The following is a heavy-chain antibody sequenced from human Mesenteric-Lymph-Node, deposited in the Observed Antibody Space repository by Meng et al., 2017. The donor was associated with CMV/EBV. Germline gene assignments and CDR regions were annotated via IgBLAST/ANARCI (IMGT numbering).Heavy chain of an antibody. V-gene: IGHV3-49*04. CDR3: TRWTTSPDY. CDR1: GFTFGEFA. CDR2: IRSKTYGGTT. Sequence: GGSLRLSCTTSGFTFGEFAMSWVRQAPGKGLEWVGFIRSKTYGGTTEYAASVKGRFTISRDDSKTIAYLQMNSLKTEDTAVYFCTRWTTSPDYWGQGTVVTVSS. J-gene: IGHJ4*02. D-gene: IGHD2-2*01.